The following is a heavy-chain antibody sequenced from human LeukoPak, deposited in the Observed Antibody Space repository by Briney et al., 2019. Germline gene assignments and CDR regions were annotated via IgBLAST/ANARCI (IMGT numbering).Heavy chain of an antibody. CDR2: ISGSGGST. Sequence: GGSLRLSCAASGFTVFNYWMSWVRQAPGKGLEWVSAISGSGGSTYYADSVKGRFTISRDNSKSTLYLQMNSLRAEDTAVYYCAKDRHAPGRYCSSTTCFPFDSWGQGTLVTVSS. CDR1: GFTVFNYW. CDR3: AKDRHAPGRYCSSTTCFPFDS. V-gene: IGHV3-23*01. D-gene: IGHD2-2*01. J-gene: IGHJ5*01.